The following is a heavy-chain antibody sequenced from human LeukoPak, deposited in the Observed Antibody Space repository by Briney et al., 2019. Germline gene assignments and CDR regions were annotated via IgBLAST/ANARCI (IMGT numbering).Heavy chain of an antibody. D-gene: IGHD6-19*01. CDR3: ARRAGTVYYYYGMDV. CDR2: IYPGDSDT. J-gene: IGHJ6*02. Sequence: GESLKISCKGSGYSFTSYWIGWVRQMLGKGLEWMGIIYPGDSDTRYSPSFQGQVTISADKSISTAYLQWSSLKASDTAMYYCARRAGTVYYYYGMDVWGQGTAVAVSS. V-gene: IGHV5-51*01. CDR1: GYSFTSYW.